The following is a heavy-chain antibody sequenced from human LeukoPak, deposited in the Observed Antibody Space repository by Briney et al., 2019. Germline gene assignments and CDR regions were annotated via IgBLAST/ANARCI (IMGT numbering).Heavy chain of an antibody. Sequence: SGGSLGLSCAASGFTFSSYAMSWVRQAPGKGLEWVSAISGSGGSTYYADSVKGRFTISRDNSKNTLYLQMNSLRAEDTAVYYCAKGSGYDYLLSDYWGQGTLVTVSS. CDR2: ISGSGGST. CDR3: AKGSGYDYLLSDY. CDR1: GFTFSSYA. V-gene: IGHV3-23*01. J-gene: IGHJ4*02. D-gene: IGHD5-12*01.